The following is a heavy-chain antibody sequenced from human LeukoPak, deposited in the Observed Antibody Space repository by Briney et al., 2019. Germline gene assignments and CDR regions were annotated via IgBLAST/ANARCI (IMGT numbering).Heavy chain of an antibody. CDR3: ARSLLRPGSNYGSRRAPFDY. Sequence: GGSLRLSCAASGFTFSSYWMSWVRQAPGKGLEWVANIKQDGSEKYYVDSVKGRFTISRDNAKNSLYLQMNSLRAEDTAVYYCARSLLRPGSNYGSRRAPFDYWGQGTLVTVSS. CDR1: GFTFSSYW. J-gene: IGHJ4*02. D-gene: IGHD3-10*01. V-gene: IGHV3-7*01. CDR2: IKQDGSEK.